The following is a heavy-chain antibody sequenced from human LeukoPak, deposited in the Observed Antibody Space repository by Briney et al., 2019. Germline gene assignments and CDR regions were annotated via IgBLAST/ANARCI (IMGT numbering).Heavy chain of an antibody. J-gene: IGHJ6*02. Sequence: SVNVSCKASGGTFSSYAISWVRQAPGQGLEWMGGIIPIFGTANYAQKFQGRVTITADESTSTAYMELSSLRSEDTAVYYCARDRGVTTHYYYYYGMDVWGQGTTVTVSS. V-gene: IGHV1-69*13. D-gene: IGHD4-11*01. CDR1: GGTFSSYA. CDR2: IIPIFGTA. CDR3: ARDRGVTTHYYYYYGMDV.